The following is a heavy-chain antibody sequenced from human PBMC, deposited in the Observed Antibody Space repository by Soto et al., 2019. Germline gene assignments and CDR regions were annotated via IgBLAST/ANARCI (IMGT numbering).Heavy chain of an antibody. Sequence: EVQLVQSGAEVKTPGESLRISCKGSGYSFTSYWISWVRQMPGKGLEWMGRIDPSDSYTNYSPSFQGHVTISADKSINTAYMQWSSLKASDTDMYSCARRAAAGSWCDPWGNGTLVTVSS. D-gene: IGHD6-13*01. J-gene: IGHJ5*02. CDR1: GYSFTSYW. V-gene: IGHV5-10-1*01. CDR2: IDPSDSYT. CDR3: ARRAAAGSWCDP.